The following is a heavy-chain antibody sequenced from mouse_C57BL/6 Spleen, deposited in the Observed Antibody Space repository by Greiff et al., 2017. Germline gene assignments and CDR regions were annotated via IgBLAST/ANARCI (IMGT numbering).Heavy chain of an antibody. CDR2: ISSGGSYT. CDR1: GFTFSSYG. Sequence: VQLQQSGGDLVKPGGSLKLSCAASGFTFSSYGMSWVRQTPDKRLEWVATISSGGSYTYYPDSVKGRFTISRDNAKNTLYLQMSSLKSEDTAMYYCARRDYDYAMDYWGQGTSVTVSS. D-gene: IGHD1-1*01. CDR3: ARRDYDYAMDY. J-gene: IGHJ4*01. V-gene: IGHV5-6*01.